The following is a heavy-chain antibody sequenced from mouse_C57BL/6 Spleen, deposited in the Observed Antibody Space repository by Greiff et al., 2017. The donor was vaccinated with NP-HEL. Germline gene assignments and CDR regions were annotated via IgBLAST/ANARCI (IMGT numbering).Heavy chain of an antibody. Sequence: QVQLQQPGAELVMPGASVKLSCKASGYTFTSYWMHWVKQRPGQGLEWIGEIDPSDSYTNYNQKFKGKSTLTVDKSSSTAYMQLSSLTSEDSAVYYCARGGQLRLGFDYWGQGTTLTVSS. D-gene: IGHD3-2*02. CDR1: GYTFTSYW. J-gene: IGHJ2*01. CDR3: ARGGQLRLGFDY. CDR2: IDPSDSYT. V-gene: IGHV1-69*01.